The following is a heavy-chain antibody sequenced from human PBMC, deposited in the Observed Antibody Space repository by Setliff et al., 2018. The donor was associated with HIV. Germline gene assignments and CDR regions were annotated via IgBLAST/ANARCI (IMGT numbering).Heavy chain of an antibody. V-gene: IGHV4-34*12. CDR2: GVNSGRC. Sequence: SETLSLTCVVYNGSFSGHYWAWIRQSPGKGLEWIGSGVNSGRCYYNPSLKSRVTVSVDTSTNHLSLRLTSVTAADTAVYYCARQTSYDRGYSYCFDEWGHGTLVTVSS. D-gene: IGHD5-18*01. J-gene: IGHJ4*01. CDR1: NGSFSGHY. CDR3: ARQTSYDRGYSYCFDE.